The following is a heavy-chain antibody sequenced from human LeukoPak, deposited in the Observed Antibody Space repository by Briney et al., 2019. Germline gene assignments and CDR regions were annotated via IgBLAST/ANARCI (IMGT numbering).Heavy chain of an antibody. CDR2: IYYSWST. V-gene: IGHV4-59*01. CDR3: AGASYDSSGVH. Sequence: SETLSLTCTVSGGSISSYYWSWIRQPPGKGLEWIGYIYYSWSTNYNPSLKSRVTISVDTSKNQFSLKLSSVAAADTAVYYCAGASYDSSGVHWGQGTLVTVSS. CDR1: GGSISSYY. J-gene: IGHJ4*02. D-gene: IGHD3-22*01.